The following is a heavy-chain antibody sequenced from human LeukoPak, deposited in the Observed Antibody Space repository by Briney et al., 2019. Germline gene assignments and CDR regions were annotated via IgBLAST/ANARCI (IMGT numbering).Heavy chain of an antibody. J-gene: IGHJ6*03. CDR1: GASISSYY. V-gene: IGHV4-59*01. CDR3: ARGVYYYMDV. Sequence: PSETLSLTCTVSGASISSYYWSWIRQPPGKGLEWIGYIYYSGSSNYNPSLKSRVTISVDTSKNQFSLKLSSVTAADTAVYYCARGVYYYMDVWGKGTTVTVSS. CDR2: IYYSGSS.